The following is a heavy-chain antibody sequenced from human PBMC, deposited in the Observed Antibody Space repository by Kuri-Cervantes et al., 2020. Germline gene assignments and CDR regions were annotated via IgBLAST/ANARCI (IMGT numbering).Heavy chain of an antibody. Sequence: GESLKISCAASGFTFSSYAMRWVRQAPGEGLEWVSAISTSGGGTYCADSVKGRFTISRDNSKNMLYLQLNSLRAEDTAVYYCAKSRGLVRHGMDVWGQGTTVTVSS. CDR1: GFTFSSYA. D-gene: IGHD3/OR15-3a*01. J-gene: IGHJ6*02. CDR2: ISTSGGGT. V-gene: IGHV3-23*01. CDR3: AKSRGLVRHGMDV.